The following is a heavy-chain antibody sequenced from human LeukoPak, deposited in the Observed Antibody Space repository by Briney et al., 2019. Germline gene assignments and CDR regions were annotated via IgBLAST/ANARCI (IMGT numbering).Heavy chain of an antibody. D-gene: IGHD4-17*01. CDR3: ARSDLYGDYPSGKY. V-gene: IGHV4-59*01. CDR2: VYYSGRT. Sequence: SETLSLTCTVSGGSISTYYWNWIRQPPGKGLEWIGYVYYSGRTNYNPSLKSRATISIDTSKSQFSLKLSSVTAADTAVYYCARSDLYGDYPSGKYWGQGTLVTVSS. CDR1: GGSISTYY. J-gene: IGHJ4*02.